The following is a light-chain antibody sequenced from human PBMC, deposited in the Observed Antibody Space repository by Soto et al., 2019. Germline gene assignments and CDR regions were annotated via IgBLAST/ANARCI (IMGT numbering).Light chain of an antibody. V-gene: IGKV3-15*01. CDR3: QQYQSWWT. J-gene: IGKJ1*01. CDR2: GAS. Sequence: EIVMTQSPATLSVSPGERATLSCRASQSVNNNLAWYQQKPGQAPRLLIYGASTRATGIPARFSGSGSGTEFTLTISSLQSEDLAVYYCQQYQSWWTFGQGTKV. CDR1: QSVNNN.